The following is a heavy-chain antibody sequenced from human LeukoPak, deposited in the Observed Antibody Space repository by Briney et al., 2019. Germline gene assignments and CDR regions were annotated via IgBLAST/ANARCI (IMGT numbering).Heavy chain of an antibody. V-gene: IGHV3-49*03. D-gene: IGHD3-3*01. CDR1: GFTFGDYA. CDR2: IRIQAYGGTT. Sequence: GGSLRLSCTASGFTFGDYAMSWFSQAPGMAPERERFIRIQAYGGTTEYAASVKGRFTISRDDSKSIAYLQMNSLKTEDTAVYYCTRDTHPNYDFWSGYHYYYGMDVWGQGTTVTVSS. J-gene: IGHJ6*02. CDR3: TRDTHPNYDFWSGYHYYYGMDV.